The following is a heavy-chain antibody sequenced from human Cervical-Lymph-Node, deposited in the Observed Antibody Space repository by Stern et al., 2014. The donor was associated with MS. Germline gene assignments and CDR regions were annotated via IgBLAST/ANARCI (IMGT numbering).Heavy chain of an antibody. CDR2: LYYSGNT. V-gene: IGHV4-30-4*01. J-gene: IGHJ5*02. CDR1: GGSIRSDDYY. CDR3: ARTDILLIDH. D-gene: IGHD3-9*01. Sequence: QVQLQESGPGLVKPSQTLSLTCTVSGGSIRSDDYYWTWIRQPPGKGLEWIGYLYYSGNTYYNPYLRGRVTISVDKSTNQFFLKLNSVTDADTAVYYCARTDILLIDHWGQGTRITVSS.